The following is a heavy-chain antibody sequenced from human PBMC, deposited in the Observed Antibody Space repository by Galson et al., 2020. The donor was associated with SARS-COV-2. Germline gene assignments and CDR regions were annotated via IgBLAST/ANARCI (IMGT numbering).Heavy chain of an antibody. CDR3: ARDHFGYNSLDY. D-gene: IGHD5-12*01. CDR2: IKGDGSYT. CDR1: GFTFRNYW. J-gene: IGHJ4*02. Sequence: GESLKISCATSGFTFRNYWMHWVRQVAGKGLVHVSRIKGDGSYTNYADSVRGRFTISRDNAKNTLYLQINNLRAEDTAVYYCARDHFGYNSLDYWGQGTLITVSS. V-gene: IGHV3-74*01.